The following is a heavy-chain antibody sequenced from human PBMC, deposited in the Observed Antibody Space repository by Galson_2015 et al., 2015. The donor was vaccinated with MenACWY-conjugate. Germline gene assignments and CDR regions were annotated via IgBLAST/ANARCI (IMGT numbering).Heavy chain of an antibody. Sequence: SETLSLTCTVSGGSISSYYWSWIRQPPGKGLEWIGYIYYSGSTNYNPSLKSRVTISVDMSKNQFSLKLSSVTAADTAVYYCARYYYDSSGYYYNEYFQHWGQGILVTVSS. J-gene: IGHJ1*01. CDR2: IYYSGST. CDR1: GGSISSYY. D-gene: IGHD3-22*01. V-gene: IGHV4-59*01. CDR3: ARYYYDSSGYYYNEYFQH.